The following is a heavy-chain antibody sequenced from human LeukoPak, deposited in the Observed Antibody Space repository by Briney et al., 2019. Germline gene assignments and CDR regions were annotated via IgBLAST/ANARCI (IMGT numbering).Heavy chain of an antibody. CDR3: ARGIRGYCSSTSCSSGPYYFDY. J-gene: IGHJ4*02. CDR2: IYYSGST. CDR1: GGSISSYY. Sequence: SETLSLTCTVSGGSISSYYWSWIRQPPGKGLEWIGYIYYSGSTSYNPSLKSRVTISVDTSKNQFSLKLSSVTAAATAVYYCARGIRGYCSSTSCSSGPYYFDYWGQGTLVTVSS. V-gene: IGHV4-59*01. D-gene: IGHD2-2*01.